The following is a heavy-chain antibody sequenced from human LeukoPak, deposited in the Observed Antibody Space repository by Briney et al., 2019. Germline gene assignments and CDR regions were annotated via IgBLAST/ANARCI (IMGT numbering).Heavy chain of an antibody. J-gene: IGHJ4*02. V-gene: IGHV4-39*07. CDR3: ARVGGIAVAAVDY. D-gene: IGHD6-19*01. CDR2: IYYSGST. Sequence: SETLSLTCTVSGGSISSSSYYWGWIRQPPGKGLEWIGSIYYSGSTYYNPSLKSRVTISVDTSKNQFSLKLSSVTAADTAVYYCARVGGIAVAAVDYWGQGTLVTVSS. CDR1: GGSISSSSYY.